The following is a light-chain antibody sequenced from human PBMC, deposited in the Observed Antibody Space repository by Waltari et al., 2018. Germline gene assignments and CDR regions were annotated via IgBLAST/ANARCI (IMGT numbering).Light chain of an antibody. Sequence: QSALTQPASVSGSYGQSITISCGDVAYFNLVSWYQQQPGKAPKVIIYEGNKRPSGLSDRFSGSKSGNTASLTISGLQADDQADYYCCSYAGGTSWLFGGGTKLTVL. CDR3: CSYAGGTSWL. V-gene: IGLV2-23*01. J-gene: IGLJ3*02. CDR1: DVAYFNL. CDR2: EGN.